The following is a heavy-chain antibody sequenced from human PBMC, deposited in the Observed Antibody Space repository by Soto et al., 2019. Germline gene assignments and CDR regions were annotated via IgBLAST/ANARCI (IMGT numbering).Heavy chain of an antibody. CDR2: ISHGGST. J-gene: IGHJ4*02. CDR3: ATWGIAVAGTRSDY. V-gene: IGHV4-4*02. D-gene: IGHD6-19*01. Sequence: QVHLQESGPGLVKPSGTLSLICAVSGGSISSSDWWTWVRQPPGKGLEWIGEISHGGSTNYNPSLQSRVTMSVDQSKNHFSLRLSSVTAADTAVYYCATWGIAVAGTRSDYWGQGTLVTVSS. CDR1: GGSISSSDW.